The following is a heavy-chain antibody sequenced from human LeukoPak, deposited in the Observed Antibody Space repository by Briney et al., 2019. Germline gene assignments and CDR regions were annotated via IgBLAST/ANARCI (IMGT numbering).Heavy chain of an antibody. J-gene: IGHJ5*02. D-gene: IGHD3-3*01. CDR3: ASMITIFDRGLDP. CDR1: GGSISSGGSY. V-gene: IGHV4-31*03. Sequence: SETLSLTCTVSGGSISSGGSYWSWIRQHPGTGLEWIGYIYYSGSTYYNPSLKSRVTISVDTSKNQFSLKLSSVTAADTAVYYCASMITIFDRGLDPWGQGTLVTVSS. CDR2: IYYSGST.